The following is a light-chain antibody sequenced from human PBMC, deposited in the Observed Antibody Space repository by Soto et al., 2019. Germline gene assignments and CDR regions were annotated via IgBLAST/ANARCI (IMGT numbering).Light chain of an antibody. CDR3: LLYYGGASG. CDR1: TAAVTSGYY. Sequence: QAVVTQAPSLTVSPGGTVTLTYASSTAAVTSGYYPNWFHQKPAQAPRALINSTSNKHSWTPARFSGSLLGGKAALTLSGVQHEDEAEYYGLLYYGGASGFGTGTKLTVL. CDR2: STS. J-gene: IGLJ1*01. V-gene: IGLV7-43*01.